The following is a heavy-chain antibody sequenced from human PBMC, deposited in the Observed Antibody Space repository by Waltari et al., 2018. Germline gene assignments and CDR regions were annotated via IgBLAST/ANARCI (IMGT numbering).Heavy chain of an antibody. J-gene: IGHJ4*02. CDR2: INHSGST. CDR1: GGSFSGYY. CDR3: ARARNTPAQQLVYFDY. V-gene: IGHV4-34*01. D-gene: IGHD6-13*01. Sequence: QVQLQQWGAGLLKPSETLSLTCAVYGGSFSGYYWSWIRQPPGKGLEWIGEINHSGSTNYHPSLKSRVTISVDTSKNQFSLKLSSVTAADTAVYYCARARNTPAQQLVYFDYWGQGTLVTVSS.